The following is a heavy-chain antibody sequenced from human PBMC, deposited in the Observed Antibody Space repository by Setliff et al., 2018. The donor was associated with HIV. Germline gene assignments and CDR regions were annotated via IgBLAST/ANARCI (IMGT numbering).Heavy chain of an antibody. J-gene: IGHJ4*02. Sequence: GGSLRLSCGASGFTFGNYWMTWVRQAPGRGLECVANIKEDGSEKYYVDSVKGRFTISRDNTKNFLYLEMNSLRAEDTAVYYCAGSRGYFVQADWGQGTLVTVSS. V-gene: IGHV3-7*01. CDR1: GFTFGNYW. D-gene: IGHD1-1*01. CDR3: AGSRGYFVQAD. CDR2: IKEDGSEK.